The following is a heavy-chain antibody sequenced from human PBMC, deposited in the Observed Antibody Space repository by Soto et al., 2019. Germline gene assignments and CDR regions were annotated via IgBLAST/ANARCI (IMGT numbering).Heavy chain of an antibody. CDR1: GFTFSSYS. CDR3: ARDSSGSFDY. Sequence: GGSLRLSCAASGFTFSSYSMNWVRQAPGKGLEWVSSISSSSSYIYYADSVKGRLTISRDNAKNSLYLQMNSLRAEDTAVYYCARDSSGSFDYWGQGTLVTVSS. CDR2: ISSSSSYI. D-gene: IGHD3-22*01. V-gene: IGHV3-21*01. J-gene: IGHJ4*02.